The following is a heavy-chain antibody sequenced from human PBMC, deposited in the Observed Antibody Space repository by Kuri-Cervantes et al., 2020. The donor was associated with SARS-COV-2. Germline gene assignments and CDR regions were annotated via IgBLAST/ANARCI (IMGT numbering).Heavy chain of an antibody. CDR2: IYYSGST. J-gene: IGHJ6*02. CDR3: ARHWGGSSATLFRYYFGMDV. Sequence: SETLSLTCTASGGSINSNSHFWGWIRQPPGKGLEWIGSIYYSGSTYYSPSLKSRVTIFIDTSKNQFSLKLSSVTAADTAVYYCARHWGGSSATLFRYYFGMDVWGQGTTVTVSS. V-gene: IGHV4-39*01. D-gene: IGHD6-19*01. CDR1: GGSINSNSHF.